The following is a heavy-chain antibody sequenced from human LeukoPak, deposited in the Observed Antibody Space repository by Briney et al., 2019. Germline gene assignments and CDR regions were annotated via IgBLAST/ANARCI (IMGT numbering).Heavy chain of an antibody. Sequence: AGGSLRLSCAASGFTFSSYEMNWVRQAPGKGLEWVSYISSSGSTIYYADSVKGRFTISRDNAKNSVDLQMNSLRAEDTAVYYCARRSSPDYYYYYMDVWGKGTTVTISS. V-gene: IGHV3-48*03. CDR2: ISSSGSTI. CDR1: GFTFSSYE. CDR3: ARRSSPDYYYYYMDV. D-gene: IGHD6-19*01. J-gene: IGHJ6*03.